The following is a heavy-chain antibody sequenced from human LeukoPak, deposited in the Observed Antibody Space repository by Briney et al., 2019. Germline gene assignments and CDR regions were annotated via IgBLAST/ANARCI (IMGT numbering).Heavy chain of an antibody. CDR2: IIPIFGTA. J-gene: IGHJ6*02. CDR3: ARGVSPSRITMIVAAYYYYGMDV. CDR1: GGTFSSYA. D-gene: IGHD3-22*01. Sequence: SVKVSCKASGGTFSSYAISWVRQAPGQGLEWMGGIIPIFGTANYAQKFQGRVTITADESTSTAYMELSSLRSEDTAVYYCARGVSPSRITMIVAAYYYYGMDVWGQGTTVTVSS. V-gene: IGHV1-69*13.